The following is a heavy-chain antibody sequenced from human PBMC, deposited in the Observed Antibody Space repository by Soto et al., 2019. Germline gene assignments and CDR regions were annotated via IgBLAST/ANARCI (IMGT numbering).Heavy chain of an antibody. CDR3: AIEPEYSPDRGAFNI. CDR2: ISTYNGNT. Sequence: QVQLEQSGAEVKKPGASVKVSCKASGYTFTRYGITWVRQAPGQGLEWMGRISTYNGNTNYAQKLVDRATVTAHTSTTTPYVSLRSLTSDDAAVYYGAIEPEYSPDRGAFNIWGQETVVTVS. V-gene: IGHV1-18*01. CDR1: GYTFTRYG. D-gene: IGHD6-6*01. J-gene: IGHJ3*02.